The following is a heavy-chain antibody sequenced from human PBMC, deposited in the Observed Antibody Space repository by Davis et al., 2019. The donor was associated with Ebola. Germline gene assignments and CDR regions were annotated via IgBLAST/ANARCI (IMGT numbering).Heavy chain of an antibody. Sequence: GESLKISCAASGFTFSNHYMHWVRQAPGKGLEWVARIKTDGSTTRYADSVQGRFTISRDNTKNSLYLQMNSLRDEDTALYYCSRGGAVKFDYWGQGTLVTVSS. J-gene: IGHJ4*02. V-gene: IGHV3-74*01. D-gene: IGHD4-17*01. CDR2: IKTDGSTT. CDR1: GFTFSNHY. CDR3: SRGGAVKFDY.